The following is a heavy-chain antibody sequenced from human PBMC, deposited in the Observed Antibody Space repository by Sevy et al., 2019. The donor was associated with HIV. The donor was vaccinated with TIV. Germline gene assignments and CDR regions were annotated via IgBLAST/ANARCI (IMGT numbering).Heavy chain of an antibody. D-gene: IGHD6-13*01. CDR2: ISGSSTTI. CDR1: RFTFSTYA. Sequence: GGSLRLSCAASRFTFSTYAMSWVRQAPGKGLEWVSYISGSSTTIEHADSVKGRFSISRDNADNSVFLQMNRLRVEDTAVYYCARSLAAAENWFDPWGQGTLVTVSS. J-gene: IGHJ5*02. V-gene: IGHV3-48*01. CDR3: ARSLAAAENWFDP.